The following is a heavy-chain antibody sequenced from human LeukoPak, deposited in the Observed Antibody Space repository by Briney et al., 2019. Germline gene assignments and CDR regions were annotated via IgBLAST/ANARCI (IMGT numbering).Heavy chain of an antibody. CDR1: GGSISSGSYY. CDR2: IYTSGST. J-gene: IGHJ6*03. D-gene: IGHD2-2*01. V-gene: IGHV4-61*02. CDR3: AGDRGVVVPAAKYYYYYYMDV. Sequence: SETLSLTCTVSGGSISSGSYYWSWIRQPAGKGLEWIGRIYTSGSTNYNPSLKSRVTISVDTSKNQFSLKLSSVTAADTAVYYCAGDRGVVVPAAKYYYYYYMDVWGKGTTVTVSS.